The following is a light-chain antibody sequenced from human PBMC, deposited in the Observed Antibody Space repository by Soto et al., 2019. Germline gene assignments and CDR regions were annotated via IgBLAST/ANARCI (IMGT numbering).Light chain of an antibody. CDR1: KSISSG. Sequence: DIQMTQSPSTLSASVGDRVTITCRASKSISSGLAWYQQKPGKAPKLLIYKASSLESGVPSRFSGSGSGTEFTLTISSLQPDDFATYYCQQYNSYLYTFGQGTKREIK. CDR2: KAS. J-gene: IGKJ2*01. CDR3: QQYNSYLYT. V-gene: IGKV1-5*03.